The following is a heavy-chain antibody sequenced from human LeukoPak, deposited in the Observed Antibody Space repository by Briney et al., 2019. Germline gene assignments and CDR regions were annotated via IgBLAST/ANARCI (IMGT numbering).Heavy chain of an antibody. Sequence: ASVKVSCKASGYTFTGYYMHWVRQAPGQGLEWMGWINPNSGGTNYAQKFQGRVTMTRDTSISTAYMELSRLRSDDTAVYYCARVRGFFNFLEAWGQGTLVTVSS. CDR1: GYTFTGYY. CDR2: INPNSGGT. CDR3: ARVRGFFNFLEA. J-gene: IGHJ4*02. V-gene: IGHV1-2*02. D-gene: IGHD3-3*01.